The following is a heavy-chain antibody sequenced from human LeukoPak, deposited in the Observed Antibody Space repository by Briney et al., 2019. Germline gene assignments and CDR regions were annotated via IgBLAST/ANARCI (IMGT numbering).Heavy chain of an antibody. V-gene: IGHV1-2*02. CDR2: INPNSGGT. CDR1: GYTFTSYY. D-gene: IGHD6-13*01. J-gene: IGHJ6*03. Sequence: ASVKVSCKASGYTFTSYYMHWVRQAPGQGLEWMGWINPNSGGTNYAQKFQGRVTMTRDTSISTAYMELSRLRSDDTAVYYCARDLRYSSSRKEAHYYYYYMDVWGKGTTVTVSS. CDR3: ARDLRYSSSRKEAHYYYYYMDV.